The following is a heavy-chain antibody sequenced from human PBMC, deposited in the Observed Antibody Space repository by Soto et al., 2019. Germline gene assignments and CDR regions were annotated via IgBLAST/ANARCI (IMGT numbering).Heavy chain of an antibody. D-gene: IGHD3-10*01. Sequence: QVQLVQSGAEVKKPGASVKVSCKASGYTFTSYAMHWVRQAPGQRLEWMGWINAGNGNTKYSQKFQGRVTITRDTSASTAYMELSSVRSEDTAVYYCARDWGGSSSLLGYWGQGTLVTVSS. J-gene: IGHJ4*02. CDR3: ARDWGGSSSLLGY. V-gene: IGHV1-3*01. CDR1: GYTFTSYA. CDR2: INAGNGNT.